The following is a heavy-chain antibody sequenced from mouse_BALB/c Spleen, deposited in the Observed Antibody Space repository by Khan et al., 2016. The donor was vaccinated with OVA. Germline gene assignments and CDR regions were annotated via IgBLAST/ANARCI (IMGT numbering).Heavy chain of an antibody. V-gene: IGHV1-7*01. J-gene: IGHJ2*01. Sequence: QVRLQQSGAELAKPGASVKMSCKASGYTFINYWILWVKQRPGQGLEWIGYINPSTAYTEYNQNFKDKATLTADKSSRTAYMQLSSLTSEDSAVYYCARRGLQWDFDYWGQGTTLTVSS. CDR1: GYTFINYW. D-gene: IGHD1-3*01. CDR3: ARRGLQWDFDY. CDR2: INPSTAYT.